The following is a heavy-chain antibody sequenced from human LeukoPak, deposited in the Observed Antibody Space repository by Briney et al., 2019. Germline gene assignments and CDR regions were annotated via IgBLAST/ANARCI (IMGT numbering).Heavy chain of an antibody. CDR2: INHSGST. CDR3: ARDGGSYRGGNDAFDI. Sequence: PSETLSLTCNVSGGSISSSSYYWSWIRQPPGKGLEWIGEINHSGSTNYNPSLKSRVTISVDTSKNQFSLKLSSVTAADTAVYYCARDGGSYRGGNDAFDIWGQGTMVTVSS. J-gene: IGHJ3*02. CDR1: GGSISSSSYY. D-gene: IGHD1-26*01. V-gene: IGHV4-39*07.